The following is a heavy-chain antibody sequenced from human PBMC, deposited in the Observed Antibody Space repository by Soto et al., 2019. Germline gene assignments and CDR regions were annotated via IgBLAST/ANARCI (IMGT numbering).Heavy chain of an antibody. CDR3: AREEGGSGLVDV. CDR2: IIPILGIA. Sequence: QVQLVQSGAEVKKPGSSVKVSCKASGGTFSSYTISWVRQAPGQGLEWMGRIIPILGIANYAQKFQGRVTITADKSTSTAYMELSSLRSEDTAVYYCAREEGGSGLVDVWGQGTTVTVSS. D-gene: IGHD3-10*01. V-gene: IGHV1-69*08. J-gene: IGHJ6*02. CDR1: GGTFSSYT.